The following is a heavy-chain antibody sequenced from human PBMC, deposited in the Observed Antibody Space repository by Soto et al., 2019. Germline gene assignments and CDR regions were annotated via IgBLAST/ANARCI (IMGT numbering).Heavy chain of an antibody. CDR1: GGNIRTSGYF. Sequence: SETQSLTSTVSGGNIRTSGYFWDWIRQPPGKGLEWIGSIYYIGNTYYNPSLKSRVTISIDTSENQFSLRLNSVTAADTAVYFCARRGSAVSVATGFDPWGQGTPVTVSS. V-gene: IGHV4-39*01. J-gene: IGHJ5*02. CDR2: IYYIGNT. CDR3: ARRGSAVSVATGFDP. D-gene: IGHD1-1*01.